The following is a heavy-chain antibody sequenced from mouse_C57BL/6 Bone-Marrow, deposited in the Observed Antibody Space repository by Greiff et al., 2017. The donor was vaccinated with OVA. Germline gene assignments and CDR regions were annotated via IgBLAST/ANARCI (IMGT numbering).Heavy chain of an antibody. J-gene: IGHJ4*01. V-gene: IGHV1-53*01. D-gene: IGHD3-2*02. CDR3: ARSPRQLRLHYAMDY. CDR1: GYTFTSYW. Sequence: VQLQQPGTELVQPGASVKLSCKASGYTFTSYWMHWVKPRPGPGLEWFGNINPSNGGTNSNAKFHSKATLTVAKSSSTAYMQLSSLTSEDSAVYYCARSPRQLRLHYAMDYWGQGTSVTVSS. CDR2: INPSNGGT.